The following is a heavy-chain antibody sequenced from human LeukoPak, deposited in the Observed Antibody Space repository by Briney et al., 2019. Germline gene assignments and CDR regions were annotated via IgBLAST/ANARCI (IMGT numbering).Heavy chain of an antibody. V-gene: IGHV3-23*01. CDR1: GFSFSSYA. J-gene: IGHJ4*02. CDR2: LSGNGDST. D-gene: IGHD6-19*01. CDR3: AKARGMRWPVEIDY. Sequence: GGSLRLSCAASGFSFSSYAMNWVRQAPGKGLEWVSGLSGNGDSTYYADSVKGRFTISRDNFENTLYLQMNSLRVEDTAVYYCAKARGMRWPVEIDYWGQGTLVTVSS.